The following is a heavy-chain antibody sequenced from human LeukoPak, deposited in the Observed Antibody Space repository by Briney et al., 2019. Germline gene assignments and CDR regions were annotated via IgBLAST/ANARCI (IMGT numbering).Heavy chain of an antibody. J-gene: IGHJ6*03. V-gene: IGHV4-59*01. CDR2: IYYSGST. Sequence: PSETLSLTCTVSGGSISSYYWSWIRQPPGKGLEWIGYIYYSGSTNYNPSLKSRVTISVDTSKNQFSLKLSSVTAADTAVYYCARDHPGMVRGVINRDAYYYMDVWGKGTTVTVSS. CDR1: GGSISSYY. D-gene: IGHD3-10*01. CDR3: ARDHPGMVRGVINRDAYYYMDV.